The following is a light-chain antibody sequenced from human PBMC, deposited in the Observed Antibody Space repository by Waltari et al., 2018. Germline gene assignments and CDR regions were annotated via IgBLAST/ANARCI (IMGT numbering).Light chain of an antibody. J-gene: IGLJ1*01. V-gene: IGLV2-23*02. CDR2: DVN. Sequence: QSALTQPASVSGSPGQSITISCTGTSNDVAGYNLVSWYQHHPGKAPKVMIYDVNKRPSGVSIRFSGSKSGDTASLTISGLQAEDEATYYFCSYAGSRNFYVFGTGTTLTVL. CDR3: CSYAGSRNFYV. CDR1: SNDVAGYNL.